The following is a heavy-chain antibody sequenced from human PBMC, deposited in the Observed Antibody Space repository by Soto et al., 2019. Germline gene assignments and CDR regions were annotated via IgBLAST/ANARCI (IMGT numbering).Heavy chain of an antibody. CDR2: IIPIFGTT. CDR1: GGTFRRYA. V-gene: IGHV1-69*01. J-gene: IGHJ6*02. Sequence: QVQLVQSGAEVKKPGSSVKVSCKVSGGTFRRYAISWVRQAPGQGLEWMGGIIPIFGTTNYAQRFQGRVTMNADEPTSTADMEPSSLRSEDTAGYYCARPDDGAYPSNHHYYYALDVWGQVNTVTVTS. D-gene: IGHD1-1*01. CDR3: ARPDDGAYPSNHHYYYALDV.